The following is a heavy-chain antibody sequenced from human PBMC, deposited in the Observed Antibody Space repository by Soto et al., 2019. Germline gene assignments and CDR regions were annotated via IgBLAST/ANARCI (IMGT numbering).Heavy chain of an antibody. CDR3: ARGFPGHGAAAGILGGRVPAYYFEY. J-gene: IGHJ4*02. Sequence: PSETLSLTCAVSGGSISSGGYSWSWIRQPPGKGLEWIGYMYHSGSTYYNPSLKSRVTISIGRSKNQFSLKLSSVTAADTAVYYCARGFPGHGAAAGILGGRVPAYYFEYWGQGTLVTVSS. D-gene: IGHD6-13*01. V-gene: IGHV4-30-2*01. CDR2: MYHSGST. CDR1: GGSISSGGYS.